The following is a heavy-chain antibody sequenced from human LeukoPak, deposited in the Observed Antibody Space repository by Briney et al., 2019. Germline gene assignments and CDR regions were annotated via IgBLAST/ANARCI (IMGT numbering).Heavy chain of an antibody. J-gene: IGHJ4*02. CDR2: IRSKAYGGTP. Sequence: GGSLRLSCSASGFTFGNYATSWFRQAPGKGLEWVGFIRSKAYGGTPEYAASVKGRFTISRDDSKSIAYLQMSSLKIEDTAIYYCTRNGGWYADYWGQGTLVTVPS. V-gene: IGHV3-49*03. CDR1: GFTFGNYA. CDR3: TRNGGWYADY. D-gene: IGHD6-13*01.